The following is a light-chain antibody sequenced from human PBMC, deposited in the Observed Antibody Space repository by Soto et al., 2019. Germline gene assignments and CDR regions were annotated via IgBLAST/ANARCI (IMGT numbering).Light chain of an antibody. CDR3: QQSNNWPPLT. CDR1: QSVAGN. J-gene: IGKJ4*01. V-gene: IGKV3-15*01. CDR2: GVS. Sequence: EIVMTQSPATLSVSPGEKATLSCRASQSVAGNLAWYQQKPGQPPRLLIYGVSTRATGVPARFSGSGSETDFSLTISSLQIEDFALYYCQQSNNWPPLTFGGGTKVDIK.